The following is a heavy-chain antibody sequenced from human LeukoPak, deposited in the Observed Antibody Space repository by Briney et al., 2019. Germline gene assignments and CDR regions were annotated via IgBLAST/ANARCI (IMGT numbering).Heavy chain of an antibody. V-gene: IGHV3-48*03. CDR1: GFTFSTYE. J-gene: IGHJ4*02. CDR3: ASCSGSYYDHPLFDY. Sequence: PGGSLRLSCAASGFTFSTYEMNWVRQAPGKGLEWVSYISSSGSSIYYADSVKGRFTISRDNAKNSLYLQMNSLRAEDTAVYYCASCSGSYYDHPLFDYWGQGTLVTVSS. CDR2: ISSSGSSI. D-gene: IGHD1-26*01.